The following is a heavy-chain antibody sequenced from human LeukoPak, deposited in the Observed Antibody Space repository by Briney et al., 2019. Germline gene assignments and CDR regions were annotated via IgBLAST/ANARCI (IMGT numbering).Heavy chain of an antibody. J-gene: IGHJ4*02. Sequence: PGGSLRLSCAASGFTFRSYWMHWVRQTPGKGLMWVSRINTDGSSTSHADSVKGRFTISRDNAKNTLYLQMNSLRAEDTAVYYCARGPYSSGWYEEKIDYWGQGTLVTVSS. CDR2: INTDGSST. D-gene: IGHD6-19*01. V-gene: IGHV3-74*01. CDR1: GFTFRSYW. CDR3: ARGPYSSGWYEEKIDY.